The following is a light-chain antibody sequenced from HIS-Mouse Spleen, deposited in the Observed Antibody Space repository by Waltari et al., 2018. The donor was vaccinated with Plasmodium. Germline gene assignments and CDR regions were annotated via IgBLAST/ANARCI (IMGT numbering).Light chain of an antibody. CDR1: QSFSSN. J-gene: IGKJ3*01. CDR2: GAS. Sequence: EIVMTHSPATLSVSPGERATLRCRASQSFSSNLACYQKKPGQAPRLLFYGASTRATSIPARCSGSWSRAEFTLTSSRLQSEDFAVYYWQQYNNWSLTFGPGTKVDIK. CDR3: QQYNNWSLT. V-gene: IGKV3-15*01.